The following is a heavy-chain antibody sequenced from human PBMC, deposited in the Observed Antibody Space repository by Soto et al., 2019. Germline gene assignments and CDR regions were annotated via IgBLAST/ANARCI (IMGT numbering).Heavy chain of an antibody. CDR2: IKHDGSVQ. CDR1: GFTFSGYW. Sequence: QLVESGGDLVQPGGSLRLSCEASGFTFSGYWMSWVRQAPGKGLEWVADIKHDGSVQYYVDSVKGRLTISRDNAKKQLYLQMNGLRAEDTALYYCARAPYSNAWYRFDLWGQGTLVTVSS. J-gene: IGHJ4*02. D-gene: IGHD4-4*01. V-gene: IGHV3-7*03. CDR3: ARAPYSNAWYRFDL.